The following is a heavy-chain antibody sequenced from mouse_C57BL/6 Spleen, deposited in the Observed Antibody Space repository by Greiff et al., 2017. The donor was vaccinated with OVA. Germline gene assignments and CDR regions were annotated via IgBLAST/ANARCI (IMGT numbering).Heavy chain of an antibody. CDR1: GYTFTDYY. J-gene: IGHJ4*01. CDR3: ARRDYAMDY. Sequence: EVKLQESGPVLVKPGASVKMSCKASGYTFTDYYMNWVKQSHGKSLEWIGVINPYNGGTSYNQKFKGKATLTVDKSSSTAYMELNSLTSEDSAVYYCARRDYAMDYWGQGTSVTVSS. V-gene: IGHV1-19*01. CDR2: INPYNGGT.